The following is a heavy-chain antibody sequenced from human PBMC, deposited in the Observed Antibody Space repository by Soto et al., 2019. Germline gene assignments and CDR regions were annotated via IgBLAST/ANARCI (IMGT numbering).Heavy chain of an antibody. CDR1: GLSLNNGRLG. J-gene: IGHJ5*02. D-gene: IGHD2-2*01. CDR2: IFSNDDK. V-gene: IGHV2-26*01. Sequence: SGPTLVHPTETLTLTCTVSGLSLNNGRLGVSWIRQPPGKALEWLAHIFSNDDKSYSTPLKSRLTISKDHPRSQVVLTMTNMDPVDSATYYCALIKDCSRTDCYLASFDPWGQGTLVTVSS. CDR3: ALIKDCSRTDCYLASFDP.